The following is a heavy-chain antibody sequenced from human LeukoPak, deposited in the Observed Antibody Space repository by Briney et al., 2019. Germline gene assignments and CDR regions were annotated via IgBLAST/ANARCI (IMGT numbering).Heavy chain of an antibody. V-gene: IGHV7-4-1*02. J-gene: IGHJ4*02. CDR2: INTNTGNP. CDR1: GYTFTSYA. CDR3: ARDSYMVRGVIRGDY. Sequence: GASVNVSCKASGYTFTSYAMNWVRQAPGQGLEWMGWINTNTGNPTYAQGFTGRFVFSLDTSVSTAYLQISSLKAEDTAVYYCARDSYMVRGVIRGDYWGQGTLVTVSS. D-gene: IGHD3-10*01.